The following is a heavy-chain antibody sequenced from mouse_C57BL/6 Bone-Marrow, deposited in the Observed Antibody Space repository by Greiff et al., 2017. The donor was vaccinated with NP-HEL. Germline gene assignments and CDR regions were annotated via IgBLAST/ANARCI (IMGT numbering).Heavy chain of an antibody. J-gene: IGHJ2*01. CDR2: ITHSGET. D-gene: IGHD3-2*02. CDR1: GFPITSGYY. Sequence: VQLQESGPGLVKPSQSLFLTCSITGFPITSGYYWIWIRQPPGKPLEWMGYITHSGETFYNPSLKSPISITRETSKNQFFLQLNSVTTEDTAMYCCAGDSSGYGDFDYWGQGTTLTVSS. V-gene: IGHV12-3*01. CDR3: AGDSSGYGDFDY.